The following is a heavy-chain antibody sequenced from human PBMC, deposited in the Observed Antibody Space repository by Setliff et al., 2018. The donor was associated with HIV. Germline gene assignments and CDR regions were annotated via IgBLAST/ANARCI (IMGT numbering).Heavy chain of an antibody. J-gene: IGHJ4*02. CDR2: IYYSGST. CDR3: ARDRRRSYHFDY. CDR1: GGSIRTDGYF. Sequence: PSETLSLTCTVSGGSIRTDGYFWTWIRQRPGKGLEWIAYIYYSGSTYYNPSLKSRVIMSVDMSRSQFSLKLSSVTAADTAVYYCARDRRRSYHFDYWGQGTLVTVSS. D-gene: IGHD2-2*01. V-gene: IGHV4-31*03.